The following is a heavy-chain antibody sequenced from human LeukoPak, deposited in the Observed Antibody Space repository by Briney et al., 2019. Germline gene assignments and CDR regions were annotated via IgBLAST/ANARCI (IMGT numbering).Heavy chain of an antibody. V-gene: IGHV4-34*01. CDR1: GGSFSGYY. CDR2: INHSGST. J-gene: IGHJ4*02. Sequence: PSETLSLTCAVYGGSFSGYYWSWIRQPPGKGLEWIGEINHSGSTNYNPSLKSRVTISVDTSKNQFSLKLSSVTAADTAVYYCAQRGIAVAGTLFGLYYFDYWGQGTLVTVSS. CDR3: AQRGIAVAGTLFGLYYFDY. D-gene: IGHD6-19*01.